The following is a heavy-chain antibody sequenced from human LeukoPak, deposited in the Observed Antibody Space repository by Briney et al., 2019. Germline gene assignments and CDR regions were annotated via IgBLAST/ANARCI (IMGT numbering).Heavy chain of an antibody. Sequence: SETLSLTCAVYGGSFSGYYWSWIRQPPGKGLEWIGEINHSGSTNYNPSLKSRVTISVDKSKNQFSLKLSSVTAADTAVYYCARDQGVRGGYYFDYWGQGTLVTVSS. CDR1: GGSFSGYY. CDR3: ARDQGVRGGYYFDY. CDR2: INHSGST. J-gene: IGHJ4*02. D-gene: IGHD3-10*01. V-gene: IGHV4-34*01.